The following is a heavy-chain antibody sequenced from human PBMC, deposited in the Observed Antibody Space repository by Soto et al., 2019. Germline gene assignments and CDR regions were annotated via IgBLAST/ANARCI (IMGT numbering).Heavy chain of an antibody. CDR2: INHSGST. CDR3: ARGSEHTIFFFQAEDGIRDTVPVSAFLLNRSSDL. J-gene: IGHJ2*01. Sequence: KELEWIGEINHSGSTNYNPSLKSRVTISVDTSKNQFSLKLSSVTAADTAVYYCARGSEHTIFFFQAEDGIRDTVPVSAFLLNRSSDL. D-gene: IGHD3-3*01. V-gene: IGHV4-34*01.